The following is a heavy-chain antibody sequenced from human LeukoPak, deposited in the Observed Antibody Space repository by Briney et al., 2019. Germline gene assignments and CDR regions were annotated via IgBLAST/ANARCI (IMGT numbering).Heavy chain of an antibody. CDR1: GFTLSSYD. CDR2: ISYDGGNE. Sequence: GGSLRLSCAASGFTLSSYDMHWVRQAPGKGLEWVAVISYDGGNEYYADSVKGRFTISRENSKNTLYLQMNSLRAEDTAVYYCAKEFSSHFDYWGQGTLVTVSS. J-gene: IGHJ4*02. V-gene: IGHV3-30*18. D-gene: IGHD2-2*01. CDR3: AKEFSSHFDY.